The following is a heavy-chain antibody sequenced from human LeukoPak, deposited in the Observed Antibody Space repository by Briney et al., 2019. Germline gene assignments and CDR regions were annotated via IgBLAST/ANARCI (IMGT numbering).Heavy chain of an antibody. CDR2: ISGYQGST. V-gene: IGHV1-18*01. CDR3: ATDVMPSRPTGWLHP. J-gene: IGHJ5*02. Sequence: ASVKVSCKASGYTFTNYGITWVRQAPGQGLEWMGWISGYQGSTKYAQNFQGRVTMTIDTSTSTAYMDLRSLRSEDTAVYYCATDVMPSRPTGWLHPWGQGTLVTVSS. D-gene: IGHD4-11*01. CDR1: GYTFTNYG.